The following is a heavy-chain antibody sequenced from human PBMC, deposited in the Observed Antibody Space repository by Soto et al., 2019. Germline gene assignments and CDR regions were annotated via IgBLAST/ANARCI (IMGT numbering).Heavy chain of an antibody. Sequence: GASVKVSCKASGYTFTSYGISWVRQAPGQGLEWMGWISAYNGNTNYAQKLQGRVTMTTDTSTSTAYMELRSLRSDDTAVYYCVLYCSSTSCYAGSFHWGQGTLVTVSS. CDR1: GYTFTSYG. J-gene: IGHJ4*02. CDR2: ISAYNGNT. CDR3: VLYCSSTSCYAGSFH. V-gene: IGHV1-18*01. D-gene: IGHD2-2*01.